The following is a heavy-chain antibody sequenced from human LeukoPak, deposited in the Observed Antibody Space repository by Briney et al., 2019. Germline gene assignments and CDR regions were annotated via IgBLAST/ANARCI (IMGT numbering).Heavy chain of an antibody. CDR3: ARDRVAAASLDY. V-gene: IGHV4-61*01. Sequence: NPSETLSLTCTVSGGSVSSGSYYWSWIRQPPGKGLEWFGYIYYSGSTNYNPSLKSRGTISVDTSKNQFSLKLSSVTAADTAVYYCARDRVAAASLDYWGQGTLVTVSS. CDR1: GGSVSSGSYY. J-gene: IGHJ4*02. CDR2: IYYSGST. D-gene: IGHD6-13*01.